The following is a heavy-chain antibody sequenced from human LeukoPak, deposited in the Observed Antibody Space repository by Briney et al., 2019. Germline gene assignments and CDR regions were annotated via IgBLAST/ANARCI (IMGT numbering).Heavy chain of an antibody. V-gene: IGHV4-61*02. CDR3: ARGAFWSAYSGVDY. Sequence: PSQTLSLTCTVSGGSISSGCYYWSWIRQPAGKGLEWIGRIYTSGSTNYNPSLKSRVTISVDTSKNQFSLKLSSVTAADTAVYYCARGAFWSAYSGVDYWGQGTLVTVSS. CDR2: IYTSGST. D-gene: IGHD3-3*01. CDR1: GGSISSGCYY. J-gene: IGHJ4*02.